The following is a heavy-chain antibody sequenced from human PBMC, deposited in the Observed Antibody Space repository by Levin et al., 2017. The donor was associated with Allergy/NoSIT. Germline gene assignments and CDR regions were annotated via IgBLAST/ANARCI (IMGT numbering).Heavy chain of an antibody. D-gene: IGHD5-12*01. CDR1: GYTLTELS. CDR3: ATLGLRDGGYVWWFDP. Sequence: GESLKISCKVSGYTLTELSMHWVRQAPGKGLEWMGGFDPEDGETIYAQKFQGRVTMTEDTSTAPAHMELSSLRSEDTAVYYCATLGLRDGGYVWWFDPWGQGTLVTVSS. J-gene: IGHJ5*02. CDR2: FDPEDGET. V-gene: IGHV1-24*01.